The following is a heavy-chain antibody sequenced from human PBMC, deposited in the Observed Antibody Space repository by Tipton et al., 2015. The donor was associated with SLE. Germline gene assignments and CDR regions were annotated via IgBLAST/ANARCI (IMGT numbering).Heavy chain of an antibody. Sequence: QSGPEGKKPGASVKVSCKASGYTFTSYDINWVRQATGQGLEWMGWMNPNSGNTGYAQKFQGRVTMTRNTSISTAYMELSSLRSKATDGYSCARGEGMAAAGPVDVWGKGAPVTVSS. CDR1: GYTFTSYD. D-gene: IGHD6-13*01. CDR2: MNPNSGNT. CDR3: ARGEGMAAAGPVDV. V-gene: IGHV1-8*01. J-gene: IGHJ6*04.